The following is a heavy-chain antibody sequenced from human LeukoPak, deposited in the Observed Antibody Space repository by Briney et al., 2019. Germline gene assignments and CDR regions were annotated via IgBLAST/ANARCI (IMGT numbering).Heavy chain of an antibody. CDR2: IYYSGST. Sequence: SQTLSLTCTVSGGSISSGDYYWSWIRQPPGKGLEWIGYIYYSGSTYYNPSLKSRVTISVDTSKNQFSLKLSSVTAADTAVYYCAREGVKFSSSPFDYWGQGTLVTVSS. CDR3: AREGVKFSSSPFDY. V-gene: IGHV4-30-4*01. J-gene: IGHJ4*02. CDR1: GGSISSGDYY. D-gene: IGHD3-16*01.